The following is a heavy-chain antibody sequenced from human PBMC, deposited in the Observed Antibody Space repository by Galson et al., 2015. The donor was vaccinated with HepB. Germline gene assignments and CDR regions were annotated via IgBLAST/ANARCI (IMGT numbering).Heavy chain of an antibody. D-gene: IGHD6-13*01. Sequence: SLRLSCAASGFTFSDYYMSWIRQAPGKGLEWVSYISSSSRYTNYADSVKGRFTISRDNAKNSLYLQMNSLRAEDTAVYYCARDFRGTIRGIGAAGNDYWGQGTLVTVSS. CDR2: ISSSSRYT. CDR1: GFTFSDYY. J-gene: IGHJ4*02. V-gene: IGHV3-11*06. CDR3: ARDFRGTIRGIGAAGNDY.